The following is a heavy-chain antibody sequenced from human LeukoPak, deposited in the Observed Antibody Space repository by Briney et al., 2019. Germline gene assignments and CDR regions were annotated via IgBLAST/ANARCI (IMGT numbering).Heavy chain of an antibody. Sequence: PSETLSLTCTVSGGSISSYYWSWIRQPPGKGLEWIGYIYYGGSTYSNPSLKSRVTLSADTSKNQFSLKLTSVTAADTAVYYCARSPVSGTYSGGYWGQGTLVTVSS. CDR2: IYYGGST. J-gene: IGHJ4*02. D-gene: IGHD3-10*01. CDR3: ARSPVSGTYSGGY. CDR1: GGSISSYY. V-gene: IGHV4-59*08.